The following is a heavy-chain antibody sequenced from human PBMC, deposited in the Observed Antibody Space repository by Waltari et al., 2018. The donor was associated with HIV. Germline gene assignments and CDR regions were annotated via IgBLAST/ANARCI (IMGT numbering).Heavy chain of an antibody. D-gene: IGHD6-19*01. J-gene: IGHJ4*02. CDR1: GFTFSPYW. V-gene: IGHV3-7*01. CDR2: IKQSSNEK. Sequence: EVQPVESGGGLVQPGGSLRLSCAASGFTFSPYWMTWVRQAPGKGLEWVANIKQSSNEKYYVDSVRGRFIISRDNAKNLVFLQMRSLRVEDTAVYYCARDDSGWYGATVDYWGQGTVVTVSS. CDR3: ARDDSGWYGATVDY.